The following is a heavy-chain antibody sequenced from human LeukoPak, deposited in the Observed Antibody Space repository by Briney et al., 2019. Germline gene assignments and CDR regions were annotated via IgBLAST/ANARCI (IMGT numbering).Heavy chain of an antibody. D-gene: IGHD1-1*01. Sequence: SGGSLRLSCAASGFTFSSYWMHWVRQAPGKGLVWVSRISTDGSSTSYADSVEGRFTISRDNAKNTLYLQMNSLRAEDTAVYYCARGGPHWNDVELDPWGQGTLVTVSS. J-gene: IGHJ5*02. CDR1: GFTFSSYW. CDR3: ARGGPHWNDVELDP. V-gene: IGHV3-74*01. CDR2: ISTDGSST.